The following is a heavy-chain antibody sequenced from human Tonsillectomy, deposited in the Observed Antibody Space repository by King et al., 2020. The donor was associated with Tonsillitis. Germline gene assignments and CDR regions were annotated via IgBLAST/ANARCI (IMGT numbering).Heavy chain of an antibody. J-gene: IGHJ4*02. D-gene: IGHD3-10*01. CDR1: GFSFDTFT. CDR3: ARDLGSWDYGSGSYLGY. CDR2: VSYDGRTE. V-gene: IGHV3-30*04. Sequence: VQLVESGGGVVQPGGSLRLSCVASGFSFDTFTLHWVRQTPGKGLEWVALVSYDGRTEYYRESVKGRFTISKDTSRNTLFLQMDSLRTEDTAIYYCARDLGSWDYGSGSYLGYWGQGTLVTVSS.